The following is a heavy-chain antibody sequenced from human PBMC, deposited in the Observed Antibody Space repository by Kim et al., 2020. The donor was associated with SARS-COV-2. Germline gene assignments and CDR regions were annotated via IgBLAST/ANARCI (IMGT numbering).Heavy chain of an antibody. V-gene: IGHV3-33*05. J-gene: IGHJ4*01. D-gene: IGHD2-15*01. Sequence: GGSLRLSCAASGFTFSSYGMHWVRQAPGKGLEWVAVISYDGSNKYYADSVKGRFTISRDNSKNTLYLQINSLRAEDTAVYYCARDRGMAVAGWYFDYWG. CDR2: ISYDGSNK. CDR1: GFTFSSYG. CDR3: ARDRGMAVAGWYFDY.